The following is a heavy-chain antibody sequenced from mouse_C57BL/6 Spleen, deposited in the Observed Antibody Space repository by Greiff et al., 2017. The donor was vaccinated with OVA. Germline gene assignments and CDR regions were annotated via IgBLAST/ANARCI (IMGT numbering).Heavy chain of an antibody. D-gene: IGHD1-1*01. Sequence: VQLQQSGPELVKPGASVKISCKASGYTFTDYYMNWVKQSHGKSLEWIGDINPNNGGTSYNQKFKGKATLTVDTSSSTAYMELRSLTSEDSAVYYCARVRDYYGSSYDWYFDVWGTGTTVTVSS. CDR2: INPNNGGT. CDR1: GYTFTDYY. J-gene: IGHJ1*03. V-gene: IGHV1-26*01. CDR3: ARVRDYYGSSYDWYFDV.